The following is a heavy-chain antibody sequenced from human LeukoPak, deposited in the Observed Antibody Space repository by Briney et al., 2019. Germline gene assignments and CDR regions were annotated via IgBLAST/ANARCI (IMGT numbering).Heavy chain of an antibody. D-gene: IGHD4-11*01. V-gene: IGHV3-30-3*01. CDR2: ISYDGSNK. J-gene: IGHJ4*02. CDR1: GFTFSSYA. CDR3: ARSMTTVTHFDY. Sequence: PGGSLRLSCAASGFTFSSYAMHWVRQAPGRGLEWVAVISYDGSNKYYADSVKGRFTISRDNSKNTLYLQVNSLRAEDTAVYYCARSMTTVTHFDYWGQGTLVTVSS.